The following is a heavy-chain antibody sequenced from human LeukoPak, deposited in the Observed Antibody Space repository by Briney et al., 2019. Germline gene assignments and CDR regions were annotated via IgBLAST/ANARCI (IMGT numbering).Heavy chain of an antibody. V-gene: IGHV1-69*13. D-gene: IGHD5-18*01. CDR3: ARESGYSHDRDFDY. CDR1: GGTFSSYA. J-gene: IGHJ4*02. CDR2: IIPIFGTA. Sequence: VASVKVSCKASGGTFSSYAISWVRQAPGQGLEWMGGIIPIFGTANYAQKFQGRVTITADESTSTAYMELSSLRSEDTAVYYCARESGYSHDRDFDYWGQGTLVTVSS.